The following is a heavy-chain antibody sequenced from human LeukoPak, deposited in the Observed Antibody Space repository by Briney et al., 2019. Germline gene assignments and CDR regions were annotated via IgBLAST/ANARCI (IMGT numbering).Heavy chain of an antibody. D-gene: IGHD6-13*01. CDR1: GGSISSSSYY. Sequence: PSETLSLTCTVSGGSISSSSYYWGWIRQPPGKGLEWIGSIYYSGSTYYNPSLKSRVTISVDTSKNQFSLKLSSVTAADTAVYYCARALGSSSWYPDSHYYYYMDVWGKGTTVTVSS. CDR3: ARALGSSSWYPDSHYYYYMDV. J-gene: IGHJ6*03. V-gene: IGHV4-39*07. CDR2: IYYSGST.